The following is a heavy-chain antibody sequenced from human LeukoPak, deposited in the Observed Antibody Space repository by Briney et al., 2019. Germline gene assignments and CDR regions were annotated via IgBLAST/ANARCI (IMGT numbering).Heavy chain of an antibody. D-gene: IGHD2-2*01. CDR3: ARDLPAGDYGMDV. Sequence: TVKVSCKASGGTFSSYAISWVRQAPGQGLEWMGGIIPIFGTANYAQKFQGRVTITADESTSTAYMELSSLRSEDTAVYYCARDLPAGDYGMDVWGQGTTVTVSS. J-gene: IGHJ6*02. V-gene: IGHV1-69*13. CDR1: GGTFSSYA. CDR2: IIPIFGTA.